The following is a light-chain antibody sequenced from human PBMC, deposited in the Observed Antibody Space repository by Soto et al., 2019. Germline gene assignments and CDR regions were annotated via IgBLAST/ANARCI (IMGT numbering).Light chain of an antibody. Sequence: DIQTTQSPSSLPASVGDRVTITCRASQSISTNLNWYQQKPGKAPKVLIYGASSLRSGVPSRFSGSGSGTDFTLTINSLQPEDFATYFCQQSYILPRTFGGGTRVEI. CDR2: GAS. J-gene: IGKJ4*01. CDR3: QQSYILPRT. V-gene: IGKV1-39*01. CDR1: QSISTN.